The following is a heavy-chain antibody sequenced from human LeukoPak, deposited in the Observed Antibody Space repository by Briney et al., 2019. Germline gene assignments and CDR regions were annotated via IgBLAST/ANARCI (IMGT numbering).Heavy chain of an antibody. J-gene: IGHJ4*02. CDR2: ISSGGSII. CDR1: GFTFGDYY. Sequence: GGSLRLSCAASGFTFGDYYMNWIRQAPGKGLEWISYISSGGSIIFYADSVKGRFTISRDNVKNSLHLQMNSLGVEDTAVYYCVRGGIVAMGLDLDYWGQGTLVTVSS. CDR3: VRGGIVAMGLDLDY. D-gene: IGHD5-12*01. V-gene: IGHV3-11*01.